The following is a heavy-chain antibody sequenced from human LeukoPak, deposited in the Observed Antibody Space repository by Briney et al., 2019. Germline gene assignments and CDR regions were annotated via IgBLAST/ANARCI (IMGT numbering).Heavy chain of an antibody. V-gene: IGHV3-7*01. CDR2: IRWDDER. CDR1: GFTFGNSA. CDR3: SRITTNGYFEY. J-gene: IGHJ4*02. D-gene: IGHD1-1*01. Sequence: GSLRLSCEVSGFTFGNSAMSWVRQAPGKGLEWVASIRWDDERHHVDSVTGRFSVSRDNAKNSLYLQMNSVRAEDTAVYFCSRITTNGYFEYWGQGALVTVSS.